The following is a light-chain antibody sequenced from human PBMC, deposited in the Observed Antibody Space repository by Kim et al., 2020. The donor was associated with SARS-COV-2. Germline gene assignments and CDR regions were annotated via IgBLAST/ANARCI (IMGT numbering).Light chain of an antibody. CDR3: CSYAGSQTLL. CDR2: DVN. V-gene: IGLV2-11*01. CDR1: SVDVGGADY. J-gene: IGLJ2*01. Sequence: TLTCTETSVDVGGADYVSCHQQHAGNAPQLMICDVNARPSGVPDRFSGSKSGNTASLTISGLQADDEADYYCCSYAGSQTLLFGGGTQLTVL.